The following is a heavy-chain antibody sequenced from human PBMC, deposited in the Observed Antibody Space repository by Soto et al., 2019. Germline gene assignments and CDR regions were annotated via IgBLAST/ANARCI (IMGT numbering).Heavy chain of an antibody. CDR3: ARFYGLGGWYYYYYGMDV. Sequence: ASETLSLTCAVYGGSFSGYYWSWIRQPPGKGLEWIGEINHSGSTNYNPSLKSRVTISVDTSKNQFSLKLSSVTAADTAVYYCARFYGLGGWYYYYYGMDVWGQGTTVTVSS. CDR1: GGSFSGYY. V-gene: IGHV4-34*01. J-gene: IGHJ6*02. CDR2: INHSGST. D-gene: IGHD3-10*01.